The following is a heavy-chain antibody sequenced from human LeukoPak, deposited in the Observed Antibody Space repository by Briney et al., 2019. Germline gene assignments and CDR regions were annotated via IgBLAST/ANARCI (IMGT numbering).Heavy chain of an antibody. J-gene: IGHJ5*02. CDR2: IYYSGST. CDR1: GGSFSGYY. V-gene: IGHV4-59*08. CDR3: ARHEYSGSYYGLSWFDP. D-gene: IGHD1-26*01. Sequence: PSETLSLTCAVYGGSFSGYYWSWIRQPPGKGLEWIGYIYYSGSTNYNPSLKSRVTISVDTSKNQLSLKLSSLTAADTAVYYCARHEYSGSYYGLSWFDPWGQGTLVTVSS.